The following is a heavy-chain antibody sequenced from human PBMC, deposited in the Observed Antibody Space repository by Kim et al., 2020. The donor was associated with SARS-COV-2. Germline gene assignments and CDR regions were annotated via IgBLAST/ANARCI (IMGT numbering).Heavy chain of an antibody. CDR1: GGSFSGYY. CDR2: INHSGST. CDR3: ARANIAVAGTWGY. D-gene: IGHD6-19*01. Sequence: SETLSLTCAVYGGSFSGYYWSWIRQPPGKGLEWIGEINHSGSTNYNPSLKSRVTISVDTSKNQFSLKLSSVTAADTAVHYCARANIAVAGTWGYWGQGTL. V-gene: IGHV4-34*01. J-gene: IGHJ4*02.